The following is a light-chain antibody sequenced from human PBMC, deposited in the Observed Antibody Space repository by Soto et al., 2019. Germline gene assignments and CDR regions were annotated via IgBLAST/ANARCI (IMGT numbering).Light chain of an antibody. J-gene: IGLJ3*02. CDR3: AAWDGGLSRPL. V-gene: IGLV1-47*01. CDR2: ETN. Sequence: QSVLTQPPSASGTPGQRVTISCSGSSSNIGNNHVYWYQQLAGTAPKLLMSETNQRPSGVPNRFTASKYGSSASLATSGLRSEDEAAYYCAAWDGGLSRPLFGGGTKLTVL. CDR1: SSNIGNNH.